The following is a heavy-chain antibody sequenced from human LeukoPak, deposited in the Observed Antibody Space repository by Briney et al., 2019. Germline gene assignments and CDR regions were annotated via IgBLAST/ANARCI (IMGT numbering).Heavy chain of an antibody. Sequence: SETLSLTCTVYGGSFSSYYWHWFRQPPGKGPQWIGEINYSGSTKYNPALKSRVTISIDTSKNQFSLKLSSVTAADTAVYYCAQWGNNMDVWGKGTTVIVSS. CDR1: GGSFSSYY. J-gene: IGHJ6*03. D-gene: IGHD3-16*01. CDR2: INYSGST. V-gene: IGHV4-34*01. CDR3: AQWGNNMDV.